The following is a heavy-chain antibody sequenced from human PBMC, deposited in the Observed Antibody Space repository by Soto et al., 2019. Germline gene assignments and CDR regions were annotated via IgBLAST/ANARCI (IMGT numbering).Heavy chain of an antibody. CDR2: INAGNGNT. V-gene: IGHV1-3*01. CDR1: GYTFTSYA. J-gene: IGHJ6*02. Sequence: GASVKVSCKASGYTFTSYAMHWVRQAPGQRLEWMGRINAGNGNTKYSQKFQGRVTITRDTSASTAYMELSSLRSEDTAVYYCARERRDCGMDDWGQGTMVTVSS. CDR3: ARERRDCGMDD.